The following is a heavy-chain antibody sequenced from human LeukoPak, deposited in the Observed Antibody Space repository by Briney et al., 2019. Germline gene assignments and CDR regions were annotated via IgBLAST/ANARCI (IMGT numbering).Heavy chain of an antibody. V-gene: IGHV3-7*01. Sequence: GGSLRLSCAASGFTFSSYWMSWVRQAPGKGLEWVANIKQDGSEKYYVDSVKGRFTISRDNAKNSLYLQMNSLRAEDTAVYYCAKDGPTGGWAYYFDYWGQGTLVTVSS. D-gene: IGHD6-19*01. J-gene: IGHJ4*02. CDR1: GFTFSSYW. CDR3: AKDGPTGGWAYYFDY. CDR2: IKQDGSEK.